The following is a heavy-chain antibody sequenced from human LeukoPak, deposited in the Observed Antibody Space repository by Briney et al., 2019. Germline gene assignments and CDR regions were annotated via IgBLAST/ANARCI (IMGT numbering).Heavy chain of an antibody. D-gene: IGHD3-22*01. Sequence: SETLSLTCTVSGGSISSSSYYWGWIRQPPGKGLEWIGSIYHSGSTSYNPSLKSRVAMSVDTSKNQFSLKLSSVTAAGTAVYYCARDDLNYYDNSGYYVIDYWGQGTLVTVSS. CDR3: ARDDLNYYDNSGYYVIDY. J-gene: IGHJ4*02. V-gene: IGHV4-39*07. CDR1: GGSISSSSYY. CDR2: IYHSGST.